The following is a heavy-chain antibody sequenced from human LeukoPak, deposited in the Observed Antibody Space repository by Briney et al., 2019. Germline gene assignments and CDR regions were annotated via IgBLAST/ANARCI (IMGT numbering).Heavy chain of an antibody. CDR1: GYTFTSYG. J-gene: IGHJ5*02. CDR2: ISAYNGNT. CDR3: ARGSGIVGATAWFDP. D-gene: IGHD1-26*01. Sequence: ASVKVSCKASGYTFTSYGISWVRQAPGQGLEWMGWISAYNGNTNYAQKLQGRVTMTTDTSTSTAYMELRSLRSDDTAVYYCARGSGIVGATAWFDPWGQGTLVTVSS. V-gene: IGHV1-18*01.